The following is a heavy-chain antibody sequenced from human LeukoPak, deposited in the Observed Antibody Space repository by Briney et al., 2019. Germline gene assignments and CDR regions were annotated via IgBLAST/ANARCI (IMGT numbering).Heavy chain of an antibody. CDR1: GGSISSSSYY. D-gene: IGHD3-10*01. Sequence: SETLSLTCTVSGGSISSSSYYWGWIRQPPGKGLEWIGSIYYSGSTYYNPSLKSRVTISVDTSKNQFSLKLSSVTAADTAVYYCARVEEYGSGSYYWGQGTLVTVSS. CDR3: ARVEEYGSGSYY. J-gene: IGHJ4*02. CDR2: IYYSGST. V-gene: IGHV4-39*07.